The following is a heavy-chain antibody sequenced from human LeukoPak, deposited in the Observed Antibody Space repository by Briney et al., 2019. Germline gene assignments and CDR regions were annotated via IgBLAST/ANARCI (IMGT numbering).Heavy chain of an antibody. J-gene: IGHJ4*02. CDR1: GYTFTGYY. CDR3: ARDYCGGDCFPDY. D-gene: IGHD2-21*02. V-gene: IGHV1-2*06. CDR2: INPNSGDT. Sequence: ASVKVSCKASGYTFTGYYVHRVRQAPGQGLEWMGRINPNSGDTNYAQKFQGRVTMTRDTSISTASMELSRLRSDDTAVYYCARDYCGGDCFPDYWGQGTLVTVSS.